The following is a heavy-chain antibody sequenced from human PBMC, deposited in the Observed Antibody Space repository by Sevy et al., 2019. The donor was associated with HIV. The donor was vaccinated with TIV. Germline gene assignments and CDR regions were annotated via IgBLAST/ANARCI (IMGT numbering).Heavy chain of an antibody. CDR2: ISGSGGST. CDR3: AKDGYKPSVGDENYYYYYMDV. V-gene: IGHV3-23*01. CDR1: GFTFSSYA. J-gene: IGHJ6*03. D-gene: IGHD1-20*01. Sequence: GGSLRLSCAASGFTFSSYAMSWVRQAPGKGLEWVSAISGSGGSTYHADSVKGRFTISRDNSKKTLYLQMNSLRAEDTAVYYCAKDGYKPSVGDENYYYYYMDVWGKGTTVTVSS.